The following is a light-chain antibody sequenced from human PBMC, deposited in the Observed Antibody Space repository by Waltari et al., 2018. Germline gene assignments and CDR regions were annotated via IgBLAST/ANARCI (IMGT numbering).Light chain of an antibody. V-gene: IGKV3-11*01. CDR3: QQRYNWPLT. CDR2: DTS. Sequence: EIVLTQSPATLSLSPGERATLSCRASHSVSNLLAWYQQRPGQSPRLLLYDTSYRAPGLPGRFSGSGSGADFTLTISGLEPEDFAVYYCQQRYNWPLTFGGGTRVEV. CDR1: HSVSNL. J-gene: IGKJ4*01.